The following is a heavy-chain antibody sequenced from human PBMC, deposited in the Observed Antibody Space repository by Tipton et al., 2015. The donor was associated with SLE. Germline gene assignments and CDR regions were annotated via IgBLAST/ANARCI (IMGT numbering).Heavy chain of an antibody. J-gene: IGHJ6*03. CDR3: ARCSSGWYNIFYYYMDV. V-gene: IGHV4-59*01. D-gene: IGHD6-19*01. CDR1: GGSIINNY. Sequence: TLSLTCSVSGGSIINNYWAWIRQPPGKGLEWIGYIYYTGSASYSPSLNSRVSMSVDTSRNQFSLRLSSVTAADTAVYYCARCSSGWYNIFYYYMDVWGKGTTVTVSS. CDR2: IYYTGSA.